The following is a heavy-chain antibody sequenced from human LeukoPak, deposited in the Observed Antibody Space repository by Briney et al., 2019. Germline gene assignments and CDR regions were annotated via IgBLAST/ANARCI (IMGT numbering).Heavy chain of an antibody. J-gene: IGHJ5*02. D-gene: IGHD4-17*01. V-gene: IGHV4-34*01. CDR2: INHSGST. CDR1: GFTFSSYA. CDR3: ARGPYGRWFDP. Sequence: GSLRLSCAASGFTFSSYAMSWVRQPPGKGLEWIGEINHSGSTNYNPSLKSRVTISVDTSKNQFSLKLSSVTAADTAVYYCARGPYGRWFDPWGQGTLVTVSS.